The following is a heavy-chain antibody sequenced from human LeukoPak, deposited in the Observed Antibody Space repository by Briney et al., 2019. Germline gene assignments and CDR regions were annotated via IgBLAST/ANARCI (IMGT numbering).Heavy chain of an antibody. Sequence: SETLSLTCTVSGGSISSNDHYWSWIRRPPGKGLEWIGYIYFSGTTYYNPSLKSRVTISVDTSKNQFSLKLTSVTAADTAVYYCARGASLSSGYYLRQYYFDYWGQGTLVTVSS. CDR3: ARGASLSSGYYLRQYYFDY. CDR1: GGSISSNDHY. CDR2: IYFSGTT. D-gene: IGHD3-22*01. J-gene: IGHJ4*02. V-gene: IGHV4-30-4*01.